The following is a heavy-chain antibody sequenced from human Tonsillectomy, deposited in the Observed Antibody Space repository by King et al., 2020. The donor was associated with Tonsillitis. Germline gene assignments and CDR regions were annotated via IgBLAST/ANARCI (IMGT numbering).Heavy chain of an antibody. V-gene: IGHV3-33*01. J-gene: IGHJ4*02. Sequence: VQLVESGGGVVQPGRSLRLSCAASGFTFSSYCMHWVRQAPGKGWVWVAVIWYEGSNKYYADSVKGRLTISRDNSKNTLYLQMNSLRAEDTAVYYCARDRGEMATLDYWGQGTLVTVSS. CDR2: IWYEGSNK. D-gene: IGHD5-24*01. CDR3: ARDRGEMATLDY. CDR1: GFTFSSYC.